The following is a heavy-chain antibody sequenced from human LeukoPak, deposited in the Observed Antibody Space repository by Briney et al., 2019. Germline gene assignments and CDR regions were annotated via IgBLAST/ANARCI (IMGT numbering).Heavy chain of an antibody. CDR2: ISGSGGST. CDR3: AKDRGFGEYFPFFY. D-gene: IGHD3-10*01. V-gene: IGHV3-23*01. Sequence: GGSLRLSCAASGFTFSTYAMSWVGQTPEKGLEWVSAISGSGGSTYYADSVKGRFTISRDNSKNTLYLQMNSLRAEDTAVYYCAKDRGFGEYFPFFYWGQGMLVSVSS. J-gene: IGHJ4*01. CDR1: GFTFSTYA.